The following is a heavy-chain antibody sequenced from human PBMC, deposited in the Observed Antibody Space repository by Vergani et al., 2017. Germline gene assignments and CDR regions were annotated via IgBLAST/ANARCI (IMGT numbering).Heavy chain of an antibody. J-gene: IGHJ6*02. Sequence: EVQLVESGGGLVQPGGSLRLSCAASGFTFSSYEMNWVRQAPGKGLEWVSYISSSGSTIYYADSVKGRFTISRDNAKNSLYLQMNSLRAEDTAVYYCAKDRGGRQGTGYYYYGMDVWGQGTTVTVSS. V-gene: IGHV3-48*03. D-gene: IGHD1-14*01. CDR2: ISSSGSTI. CDR3: AKDRGGRQGTGYYYYGMDV. CDR1: GFTFSSYE.